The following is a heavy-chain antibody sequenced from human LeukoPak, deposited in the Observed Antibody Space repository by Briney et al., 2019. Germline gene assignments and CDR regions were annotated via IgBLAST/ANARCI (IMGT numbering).Heavy chain of an antibody. J-gene: IGHJ4*02. D-gene: IGHD6-13*01. Sequence: GGSLRLSCAASGFTFSIYAIHWVRQAPGKGLEYVSTTSGNGVSTNYANSVKGRFTMSRDNSKNTLFLQMDSLRAEDTAVYYCARDRVGSSWSEFDSWGQGTLVTVSS. V-gene: IGHV3-64*01. CDR3: ARDRVGSSWSEFDS. CDR2: TSGNGVST. CDR1: GFTFSIYA.